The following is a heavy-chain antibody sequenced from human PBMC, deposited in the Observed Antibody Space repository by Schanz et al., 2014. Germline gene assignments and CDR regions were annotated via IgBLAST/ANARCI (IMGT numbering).Heavy chain of an antibody. CDR1: GFTFSSYG. V-gene: IGHV3-33*06. CDR3: VKDLQQGLLRDGHYYGMDG. J-gene: IGHJ6*02. D-gene: IGHD3-22*01. Sequence: LVESGGGVVQPGRSLRLSCAASGFTFSSYGMHWVRQVPGKGREWVADVCYDGSKKYYADSVKGRFTTSRDSSKNTMYVQMNSLRAEKTAVYYCVKDLQQGLLRDGHYYGMDGWGQGTTVTVSS. CDR2: VCYDGSKK.